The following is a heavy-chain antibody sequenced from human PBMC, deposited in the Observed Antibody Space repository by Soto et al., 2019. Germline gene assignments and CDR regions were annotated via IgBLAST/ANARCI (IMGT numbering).Heavy chain of an antibody. CDR3: ARDLGSGTYYMRGPDY. V-gene: IGHV3-64*02. CDR1: GFTFSYYA. D-gene: IGHD1-26*01. CDR2: ISGNGGST. J-gene: IGHJ4*02. Sequence: GGSLRLSCAASGFTFSYYAMHWVRQAPGKGLEYVSAISGNGGSTYYADSVKGRFTISRDNSKNTLYLQMGSLGAEDMAVYYCARDLGSGTYYMRGPDYWGQGTLVTVSS.